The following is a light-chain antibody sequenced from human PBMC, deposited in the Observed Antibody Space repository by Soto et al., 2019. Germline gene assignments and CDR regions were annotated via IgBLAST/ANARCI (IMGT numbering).Light chain of an antibody. Sequence: EIVLTQSPGTLSLSPGERATLACRASQSVRSSYLAWYQQKPGQAPRLLLYGTSTRATGIPDRFSGSGSGTDFTLTISRLEPADFAVYYCQQYGNSPRFTFGPGTKVDIK. CDR1: QSVRSSY. V-gene: IGKV3-20*01. CDR2: GTS. J-gene: IGKJ3*01. CDR3: QQYGNSPRFT.